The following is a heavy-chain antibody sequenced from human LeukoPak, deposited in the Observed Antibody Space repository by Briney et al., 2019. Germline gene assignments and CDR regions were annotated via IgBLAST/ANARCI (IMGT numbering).Heavy chain of an antibody. CDR3: ARAGSSPTNYFDY. Sequence: PSETLSLTWTVSGGSISSGGYYWSWIRQHPGKGLECIGYIYYSGSTYYNPSLKSRVTISVDTSKNQFSLTLSSVTAADTAVYYCARAGSSPTNYFDYWGQGTLVTVSS. J-gene: IGHJ4*02. D-gene: IGHD1-26*01. CDR1: GGSISSGGYY. CDR2: IYYSGST. V-gene: IGHV4-31*02.